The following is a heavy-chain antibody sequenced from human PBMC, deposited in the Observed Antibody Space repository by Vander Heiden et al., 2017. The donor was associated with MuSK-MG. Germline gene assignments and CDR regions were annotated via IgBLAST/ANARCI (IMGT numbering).Heavy chain of an antibody. CDR2: ISYDGSNK. Sequence: QVQLVESGGGVVQPGRSLRLSCAASGSPFSSYAMHWVRQAPGKGLEWVAVISYDGSNKYYADSVKGRFTISRDNSKNTLYLQMNSLRAEDTAVYYCARDRATMVREAFGYWGQGTLVTVSS. V-gene: IGHV3-30-3*01. CDR3: ARDRATMVREAFGY. D-gene: IGHD3-10*01. CDR1: GSPFSSYA. J-gene: IGHJ4*02.